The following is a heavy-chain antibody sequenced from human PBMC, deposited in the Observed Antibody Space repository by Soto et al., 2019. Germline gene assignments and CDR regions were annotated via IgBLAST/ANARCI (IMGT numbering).Heavy chain of an antibody. CDR1: GFSFSAFS. CDR2: ISSSSSTI. V-gene: IGHV3-48*02. J-gene: IGHJ3*02. Sequence: EVQLVESGGGLVQPGGSLRLSCVSSGFSFSAFSMNWVRQAPGKGLEWVSYISSSSSTIYYADSVKGRLTISRDNAKNSLFLQMDSLRDEDTAVYYCAREGGRHCSPTRCYNAFDIWGQGTMVIVSS. CDR3: AREGGRHCSPTRCYNAFDI. D-gene: IGHD2-2*02.